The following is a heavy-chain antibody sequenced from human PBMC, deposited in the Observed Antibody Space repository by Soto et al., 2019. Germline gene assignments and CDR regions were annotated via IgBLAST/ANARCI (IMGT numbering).Heavy chain of an antibody. Sequence: QVQLQESGPGLVKPSQTLSLTCTVSGGSIRSVGYYWSWIRQHPGKGLEWIGYFYYSGNTYYNPSLKSRLIISGDTSKNPFSLNLCSVTAADTAVYYCATAMGAINYFDYWGQGTLVTVSS. V-gene: IGHV4-31*03. CDR3: ATAMGAINYFDY. CDR2: FYYSGNT. CDR1: GGSIRSVGYY. D-gene: IGHD1-26*01. J-gene: IGHJ4*02.